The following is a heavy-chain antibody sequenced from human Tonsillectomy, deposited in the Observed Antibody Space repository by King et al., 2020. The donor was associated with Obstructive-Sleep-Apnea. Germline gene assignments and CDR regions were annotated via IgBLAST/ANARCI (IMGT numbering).Heavy chain of an antibody. CDR2: ISWNSGSI. CDR3: AKDITATAMDKYYFDY. CDR1: GFTFDDYA. V-gene: IGHV3-9*01. Sequence: VQLVESGGGLVQPGRSLRLSWAASGFTFDDYAMHWVRQAPGKGLEWVSGISWNSGSIGYADSVKGRFTISRDNAKNSLYLQMNSLRAEDTALYYCAKDITATAMDKYYFDYWGQGTLVTVSS. D-gene: IGHD5-18*01. J-gene: IGHJ4*02.